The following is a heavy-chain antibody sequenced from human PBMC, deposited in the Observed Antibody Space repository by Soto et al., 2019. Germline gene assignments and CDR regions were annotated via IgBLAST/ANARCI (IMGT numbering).Heavy chain of an antibody. CDR2: MNPNSGNT. CDR1: GYTFTSYD. J-gene: IGHJ6*02. Sequence: QVPLVQSGAEVKKPGASVKVSCKASGYTFTSYDINWVRQATGQGLEWMGWMNPNSGNTGYAQKFQGRVTMTRNTSISTAYMELSSLRSEDTAVYYCARGFCSGGSCYANYYYYGMDVWGQGTTVTVSS. CDR3: ARGFCSGGSCYANYYYYGMDV. V-gene: IGHV1-8*01. D-gene: IGHD2-15*01.